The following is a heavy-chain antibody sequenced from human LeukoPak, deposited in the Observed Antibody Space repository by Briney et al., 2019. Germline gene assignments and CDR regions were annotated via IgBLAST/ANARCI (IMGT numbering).Heavy chain of an antibody. CDR2: ISYDGSNK. J-gene: IGHJ4*02. CDR3: ARGKRPEYYFDY. Sequence: GGSLRLSCAASGFTFSSFAMHWVRQAPGKGLEWVAVISYDGSNKYYADSVKGRFTISRDNSKNTLYLQMNSLRAEDTAVYYCARGKRPEYYFDYWGQGTLVTVSS. V-gene: IGHV3-30*04. CDR1: GFTFSSFA.